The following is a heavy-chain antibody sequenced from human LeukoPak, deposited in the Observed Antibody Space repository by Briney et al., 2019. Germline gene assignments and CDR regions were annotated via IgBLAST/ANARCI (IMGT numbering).Heavy chain of an antibody. D-gene: IGHD2-2*02. V-gene: IGHV4-4*07. CDR3: ARGSASPAAIPFDF. CDR1: GGSISSYF. J-gene: IGHJ3*01. Sequence: PSETLSLTCTVSGGSISSYFWSWIRQPAGKGLEWIGRIYSSGNTNYNPSLKSRVTMSVDTSKNQFSLKLSSVTAADTAAYYCARGSASPAAIPFDFWGQGTMVTVSS. CDR2: IYSSGNT.